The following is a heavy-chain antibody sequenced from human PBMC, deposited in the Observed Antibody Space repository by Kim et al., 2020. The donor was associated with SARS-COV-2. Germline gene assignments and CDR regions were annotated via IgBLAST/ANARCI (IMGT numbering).Heavy chain of an antibody. CDR1: GGSFSGYY. V-gene: IGHV4-34*01. Sequence: SETLSLTCAVYGGSFSGYYWSWIRQPPGKGLEWIGEINHSGSTNYNPSLKSRVTISVDTSKNQFSLKLSSVTAADTAVYYCARGVSGSYYNVRYYYYMDVWGKGTTVTVSS. CDR3: ARGVSGSYYNVRYYYYMDV. D-gene: IGHD3-10*01. CDR2: INHSGST. J-gene: IGHJ6*03.